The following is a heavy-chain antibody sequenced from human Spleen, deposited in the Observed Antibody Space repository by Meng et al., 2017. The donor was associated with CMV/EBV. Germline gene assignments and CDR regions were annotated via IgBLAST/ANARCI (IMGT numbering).Heavy chain of an antibody. J-gene: IGHJ6*02. CDR1: GFKFTSYA. CDR2: ISYEGTRI. D-gene: IGHD2-15*01. CDR3: AKVEGVGGHYYYAMDV. V-gene: IGHV3-30-3*01. Sequence: GESLKISCAASGFKFTSYAMHWVRQTPGKGLEWVAVISYEGTRIFYADSVKGRFTISRDNSKNTLYLQMNSLRAEDAAVYYCAKVEGVGGHYYYAMDVWGQGTTVTVSS.